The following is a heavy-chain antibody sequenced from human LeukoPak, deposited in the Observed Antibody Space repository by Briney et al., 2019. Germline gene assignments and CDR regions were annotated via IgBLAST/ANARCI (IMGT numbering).Heavy chain of an antibody. J-gene: IGHJ5*02. CDR1: GGTFSSYA. CDR2: IIPILGIA. D-gene: IGHD2-2*01. V-gene: IGHV1-69*04. Sequence: GASVKVSCKASGGTFSSYAISWVRQAPGQGLEWMGRIIPILGIANYAQKFQGRVTITADKSTSTAYMELSSLRSEDTAVYYCARELGDIVVVPAAMPGVPGWFDPWGQGTLVTVSS. CDR3: ARELGDIVVVPAAMPGVPGWFDP.